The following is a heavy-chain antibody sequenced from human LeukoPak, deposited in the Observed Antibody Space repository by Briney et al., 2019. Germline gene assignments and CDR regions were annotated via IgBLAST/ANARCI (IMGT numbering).Heavy chain of an antibody. CDR2: FDPENGEA. CDR1: GYSLSELS. Sequence: ASVKVSCKVSGYSLSELSMHWVRQAPGKRLEWMGGFDPENGEAVYAQKFQGRVTMTDDTSTDTSYMELNSLKSEDTAVYYCAAGGVYDLLGNWGQGTLVTVSS. D-gene: IGHD2-8*01. V-gene: IGHV1-24*01. J-gene: IGHJ4*02. CDR3: AAGGVYDLLGN.